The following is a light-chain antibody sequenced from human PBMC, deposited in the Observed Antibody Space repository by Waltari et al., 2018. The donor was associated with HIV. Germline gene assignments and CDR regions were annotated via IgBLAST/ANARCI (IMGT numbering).Light chain of an antibody. CDR2: GKN. CDR1: SSNIGAGYD. J-gene: IGLJ2*01. V-gene: IGLV1-40*01. Sequence: QSVLPPPPSVSGAPGQRVTFSSTGISSNIGAGYDVPWYQQLPGTAPKSLIYGKNNRPSGVPDRFSGSKSGTSASLAITGLQAEDEADYYCCSYAGTSTVVFGGGTKLTVL. CDR3: CSYAGTSTVV.